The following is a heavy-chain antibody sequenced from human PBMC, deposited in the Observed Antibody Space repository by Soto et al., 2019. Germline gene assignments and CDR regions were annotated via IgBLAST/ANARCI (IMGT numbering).Heavy chain of an antibody. CDR3: AKGKYDISGLSLNWFDP. CDR2: ISSDGSST. J-gene: IGHJ5*02. V-gene: IGHV3-74*01. Sequence: PGGSLRLSCVASGFTFSNYWMHWVRQAPGKGLEWVSRISSDGSSTTYADSVKGRFTISRDNSKNTLDLQMNSLRAEDTAVYYCAKGKYDISGLSLNWFDPWGQGTLVTVSS. CDR1: GFTFSNYW. D-gene: IGHD3-22*01.